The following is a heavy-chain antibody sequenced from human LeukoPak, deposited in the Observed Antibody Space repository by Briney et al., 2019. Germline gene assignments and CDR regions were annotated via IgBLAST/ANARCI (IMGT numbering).Heavy chain of an antibody. CDR1: GGSISNTNY. CDR2: IYYTGTT. J-gene: IGHJ4*02. V-gene: IGHV4-39*07. Sequence: SETLSLTCTVSGGSISNTNYWAWIRQPPGRGLEWIGSIYYTGTTFDNPSLKSRVTLSVDTSKNQFSLRLTSVTAADTAFYYCAREEYSSDWYGHDSWGQGTLVTVSS. CDR3: AREEYSSDWYGHDS. D-gene: IGHD6-13*01.